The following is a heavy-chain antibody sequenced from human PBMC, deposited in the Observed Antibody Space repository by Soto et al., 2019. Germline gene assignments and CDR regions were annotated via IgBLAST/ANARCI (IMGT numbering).Heavy chain of an antibody. CDR3: ARAPRYDLATDDYGMDV. J-gene: IGHJ6*02. CDR2: TYYRSKWYN. D-gene: IGHD3-3*01. Sequence: SQTLSLTCVISGNSVSSNSAAWNWIRQSPSRGLEWLGRTYYRSKWYNDYAVSVKSRITINPDTSKNQFSLQLNSVTPEDTAVYYCARAPRYDLATDDYGMDVWGQGTTVTVSS. V-gene: IGHV6-1*01. CDR1: GNSVSSNSAA.